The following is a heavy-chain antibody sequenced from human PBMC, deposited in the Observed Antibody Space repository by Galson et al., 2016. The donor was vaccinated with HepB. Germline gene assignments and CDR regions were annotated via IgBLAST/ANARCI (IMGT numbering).Heavy chain of an antibody. D-gene: IGHD3-16*02. Sequence: SVKVSCKASGYTFTTYAMQWVRQAPGHRLEWMGWINGGNGDTKYSQKFQGRVTITRDTSASTANLELSSLKPEDTAVYYCARVSRSSYGMDVWAKGPRSPSP. J-gene: IGHJ6*02. CDR2: INGGNGDT. V-gene: IGHV1-3*01. CDR1: GYTFTTYA. CDR3: ARVSRSSYGMDV.